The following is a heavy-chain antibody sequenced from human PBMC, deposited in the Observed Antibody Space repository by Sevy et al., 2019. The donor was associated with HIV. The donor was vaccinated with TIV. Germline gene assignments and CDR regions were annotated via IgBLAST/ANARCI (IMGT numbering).Heavy chain of an antibody. V-gene: IGHV3-23*01. CDR1: GFTFSRYT. CDR3: GQALTIAWEKDAFNI. J-gene: IGHJ3*02. Sequence: RGSLRLSCAASGFTFSRYTMTWVRQTPGKGLEWVSSITSTDKTFYVESVKGRFTISRDTSKNTLYLQMNSLRAEDTAVYYCGQALTIAWEKDAFNIWGQGTSVSVSS. CDR2: ITSTDKT. D-gene: IGHD1-26*01.